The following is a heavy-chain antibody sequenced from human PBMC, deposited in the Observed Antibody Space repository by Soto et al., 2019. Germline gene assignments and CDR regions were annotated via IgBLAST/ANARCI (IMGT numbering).Heavy chain of an antibody. CDR1: GGSFSGYY. D-gene: IGHD3-3*01. V-gene: IGHV4-34*01. J-gene: IGHJ5*02. CDR2: INHSGST. Sequence: SETLSLTCAVSGGSFSGYYWSWIRQPPGKXLEWIGEINHSGSTNYNPSLKSRVTISVDTSKNQFSLKLSSVTAADTAVYYCARGIPTDLRFLEWLLYRPHPNRFDPWGQGTLVTVSS. CDR3: ARGIPTDLRFLEWLLYRPHPNRFDP.